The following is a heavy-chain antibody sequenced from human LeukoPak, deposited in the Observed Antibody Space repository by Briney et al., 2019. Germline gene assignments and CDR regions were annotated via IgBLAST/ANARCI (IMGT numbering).Heavy chain of an antibody. CDR3: ARVLKDYGDIEYFQH. V-gene: IGHV4-34*01. Sequence: PSETLSLTCAVYGGSFSGYYWSWIRQPPGEGLEWIGEINHSGNTNYNPSLKSRVTISVDTSKTQSSLKLKSVTAADTAVYYCARVLKDYGDIEYFQHWGQGTLVTVSS. CDR1: GGSFSGYY. D-gene: IGHD4-17*01. J-gene: IGHJ1*01. CDR2: INHSGNT.